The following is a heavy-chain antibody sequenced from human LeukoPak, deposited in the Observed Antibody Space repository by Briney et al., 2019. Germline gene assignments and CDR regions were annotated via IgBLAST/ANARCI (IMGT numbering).Heavy chain of an antibody. Sequence: GGSLRLSCAASGFTFSSYSMNWVRQAPGKGLEWVSSISSSSSYIYYADSVKGRFTISRDNAKNSLYLQMNSLRAEDTALYYCARASSGYYYTPFDYWGQGTLVTVSS. J-gene: IGHJ4*02. CDR1: GFTFSSYS. D-gene: IGHD3-22*01. CDR3: ARASSGYYYTPFDY. CDR2: ISSSSSYI. V-gene: IGHV3-21*04.